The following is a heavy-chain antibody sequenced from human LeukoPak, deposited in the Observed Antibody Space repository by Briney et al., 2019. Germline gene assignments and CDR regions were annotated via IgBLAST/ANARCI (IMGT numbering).Heavy chain of an antibody. V-gene: IGHV3-21*01. J-gene: IGHJ4*02. D-gene: IGHD2-15*01. CDR2: ISSSSSYI. CDR1: GFAFSSYS. CDR3: ARDGVVVAATHFDY. Sequence: GGSLRLSCAASGFAFSSYSMNWVRQAPGKGLEWVSSISSSSSYIYYADSVKGRFTISRDNAKNSLYLQMNSLRAEDTAVYYCARDGVVVAATHFDYWGQGTLVTVSS.